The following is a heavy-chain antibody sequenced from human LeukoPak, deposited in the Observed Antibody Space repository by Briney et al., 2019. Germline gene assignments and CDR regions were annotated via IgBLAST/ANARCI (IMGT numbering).Heavy chain of an antibody. CDR2: ISGSGGST. J-gene: IGHJ1*01. V-gene: IGHV3-23*01. Sequence: GGSLRLSCAASGFTFSSYAMSWVRQAPGKGLEWVSAISGSGGSTYYADSVKGRFTISRDNTKNKLYLQMNSLRAEDTAVYYCARDPYNGGYFQHWGQGTLVTVSS. CDR1: GFTFSSYA. D-gene: IGHD3-16*01. CDR3: ARDPYNGGYFQH.